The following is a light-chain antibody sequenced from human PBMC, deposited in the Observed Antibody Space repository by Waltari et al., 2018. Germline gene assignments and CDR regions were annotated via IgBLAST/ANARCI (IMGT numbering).Light chain of an antibody. V-gene: IGKV3-20*01. CDR3: QQYGSSPFT. CDR1: QSVSSSY. Sequence: CRASQSVSSSYLAWYQQKPGQAPRLLIYGASSRATGIPGRFSGSGSGTDFTLTISRLEPEDFAVYYCQQYGSSPFTFGPGTKVDIK. J-gene: IGKJ3*01. CDR2: GAS.